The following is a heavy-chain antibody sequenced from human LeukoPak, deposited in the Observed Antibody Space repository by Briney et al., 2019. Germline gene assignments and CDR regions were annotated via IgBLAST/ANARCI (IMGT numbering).Heavy chain of an antibody. D-gene: IGHD2-15*01. CDR3: ARIGCSGGNCYGYYYYGMDV. J-gene: IGHJ6*02. CDR1: GLTFNIYS. V-gene: IGHV3-33*08. CDR2: IWYDGSNK. Sequence: GGSLRLSCAASGLTFNIYSMNWVRQAPGKGLEWVAIIWYDGSNKYFADSVKGRFTISRDNSKNTLYLQMNSLRAEDTAVYYCARIGCSGGNCYGYYYYGMDVWGQGTTVTVSS.